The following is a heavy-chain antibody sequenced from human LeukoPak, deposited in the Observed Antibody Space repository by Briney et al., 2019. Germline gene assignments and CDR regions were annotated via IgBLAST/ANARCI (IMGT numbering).Heavy chain of an antibody. CDR1: GFTFSNYA. D-gene: IGHD3-3*01. Sequence: GGSLRLSCAASGFTFSNYAMSWVRQAPGKGLEWVSGISGGGGSSDYADSVKGRFTISRDNSKNTLYLQVDSLRAEDTALYYCAKMSGYYSRCASKFDYWGQGTLVTVSS. CDR2: ISGGGGSS. CDR3: AKMSGYYSRCASKFDY. J-gene: IGHJ4*02. V-gene: IGHV3-23*01.